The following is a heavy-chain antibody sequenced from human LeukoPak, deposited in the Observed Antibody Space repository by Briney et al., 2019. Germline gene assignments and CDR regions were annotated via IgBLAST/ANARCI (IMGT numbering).Heavy chain of an antibody. CDR1: GGSFSGYY. CDR2: INHRGST. J-gene: IGHJ5*02. CDR3: AGEVATIST. Sequence: SETLSLTCAVYGGSFSGYYWSWIRQPPGKGLEWIGEINHRGSTNYNPSLKSRVTISVDTSKNQFSLKLSSVTAADTAVYYCAGEVATISTWGQGALVTVSS. V-gene: IGHV4-34*01. D-gene: IGHD5-24*01.